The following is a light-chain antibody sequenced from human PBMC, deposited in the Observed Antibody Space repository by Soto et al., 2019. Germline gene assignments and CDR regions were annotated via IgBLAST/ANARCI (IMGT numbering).Light chain of an antibody. Sequence: EIVLTQSPGTLSLSPGERATLSCRASQSVTTRYLAWYQQKPGQAPRLLIHGVSSRATGIPDRFSGSGSGTDFILTVTRLEPEDFAVYYCQQFGTAPLVTFGPGNKVDIK. V-gene: IGKV3-20*01. J-gene: IGKJ3*01. CDR2: GVS. CDR1: QSVTTRY. CDR3: QQFGTAPLVT.